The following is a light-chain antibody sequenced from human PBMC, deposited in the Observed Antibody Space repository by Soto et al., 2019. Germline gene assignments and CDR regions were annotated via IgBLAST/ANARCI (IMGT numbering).Light chain of an antibody. CDR3: QQYSDSVGR. CDR2: AAS. CDR1: QSVSSDY. V-gene: IGKV3-20*01. Sequence: VWTQSPAILSVAPGERATLSCRVSQSVSSDYLAWYQQRPGQAPRLLIYAASSRATGIPDRFSGSGSGTDFTLTICRLGPEDCAVYYCQQYSDSVGRSGQGTKVDIK. J-gene: IGKJ1*01.